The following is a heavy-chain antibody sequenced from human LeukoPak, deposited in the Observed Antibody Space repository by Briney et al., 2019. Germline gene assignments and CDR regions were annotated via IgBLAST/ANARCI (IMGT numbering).Heavy chain of an antibody. D-gene: IGHD5-24*01. CDR2: ISGSGGST. CDR1: GFIFSSYA. CDR3: ANHRWLQLLDYFDY. J-gene: IGHJ4*02. V-gene: IGHV3-23*01. Sequence: PGGSLRLSCAASGFIFSSYAMSWVRQAPGKGLEWVSAISGSGGSTYYADSVKGRFTISRDNSKNTLYLQMNSLRAEDTAVYYCANHRWLQLLDYFDYWGQGTLVTVSS.